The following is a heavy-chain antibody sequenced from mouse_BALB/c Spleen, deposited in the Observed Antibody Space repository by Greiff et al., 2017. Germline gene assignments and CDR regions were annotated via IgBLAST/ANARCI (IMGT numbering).Heavy chain of an antibody. CDR2: ISYSGST. D-gene: IGHD2-4*01. J-gene: IGHJ3*01. Sequence: EVQLQQSGPGLVKPSQSLSLTCTVTGYSITSDYAWNWIRQFPGNKLEWMGYISYSGSTSYNPSLKSRISITRDTSKNQFFLQLNSVTTEDTATYYCARGPMITTPFAYWGQGTLVTVSA. V-gene: IGHV3-2*02. CDR1: GYSITSDYA. CDR3: ARGPMITTPFAY.